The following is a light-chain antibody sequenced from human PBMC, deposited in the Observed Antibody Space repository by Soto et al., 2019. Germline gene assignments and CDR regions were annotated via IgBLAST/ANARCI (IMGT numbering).Light chain of an antibody. Sequence: EIVLTQSPGTLSLSPGERATLSCRASQTVTNRYLAWYQQKPGQAPRLLIFGASIRDTGIPDRFSGSGSGTDFTLTISRLESEDFAVYYCQQCGGSPGTFGQGTKVDIK. V-gene: IGKV3-20*01. CDR1: QTVTNRY. CDR3: QQCGGSPGT. CDR2: GAS. J-gene: IGKJ1*01.